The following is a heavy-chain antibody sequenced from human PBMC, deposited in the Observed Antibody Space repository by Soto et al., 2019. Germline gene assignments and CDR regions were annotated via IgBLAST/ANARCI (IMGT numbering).Heavy chain of an antibody. CDR1: GFAFSTYA. J-gene: IGHJ5*02. V-gene: IGHV3-23*01. D-gene: IGHD3-22*01. Sequence: GGSLRLSCAASGFAFSTYAMSWVRQAPGKGLEWVSSISGSRLSTYYADSVKGRFTISRDNSKNTLYLQMNSLRAEDTAVYYCANYYGGGTYNWXDPWGQGTLVTVSS. CDR2: ISGSRLST. CDR3: ANYYGGGTYNWXDP.